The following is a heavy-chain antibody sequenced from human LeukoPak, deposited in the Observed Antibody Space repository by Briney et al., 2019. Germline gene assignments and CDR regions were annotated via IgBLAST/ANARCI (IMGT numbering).Heavy chain of an antibody. J-gene: IGHJ4*02. D-gene: IGHD7-27*01. CDR1: GFTFSSYS. V-gene: IGHV3-21*01. CDR3: ARDLNWETY. Sequence: AGGSLRLSCAASGFTFSSYSMNWVRQAPGKGLEWVSSISSSSSYIYYADSVKGRFTISRDNAKNSLYLQMNSLRVEDTAVYYCARDLNWETYWGQGTLVTVSS. CDR2: ISSSSSYI.